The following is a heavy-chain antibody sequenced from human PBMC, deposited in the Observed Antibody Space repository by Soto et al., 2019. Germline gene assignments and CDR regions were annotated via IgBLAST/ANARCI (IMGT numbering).Heavy chain of an antibody. CDR1: GFTFSSYW. CDR3: ARTGDGHHDFLDY. CDR2: INQDGNED. J-gene: IGHJ4*02. V-gene: IGHV3-7*01. Sequence: GGSLRLSCAASGFTFSSYWMSGFRQAPGKGLEWVANINQDGNEDNLLDSVKGRFTISRDNAKNSLFLQMNSLRVDDTAVYYCARTGDGHHDFLDYWGQGALVTVSS. D-gene: IGHD1-1*01.